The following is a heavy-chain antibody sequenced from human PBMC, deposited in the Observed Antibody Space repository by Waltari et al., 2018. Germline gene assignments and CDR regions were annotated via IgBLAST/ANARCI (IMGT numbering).Heavy chain of an antibody. V-gene: IGHV1-18*04. D-gene: IGHD2-2*01. Sequence: QVQLVQSGAEVKKPGASLKVSCKASGYIFTNYDLRWVRQATGQGLEWMGWISGNNGNTNLAQKFLGRLTMAKDTSTNTVYMELSRLTSDDTAVYYCAKDRHQLIEEGFLLALDPWGQGTLVTVSS. J-gene: IGHJ5*02. CDR2: ISGNNGNT. CDR3: AKDRHQLIEEGFLLALDP. CDR1: GYIFTNYD.